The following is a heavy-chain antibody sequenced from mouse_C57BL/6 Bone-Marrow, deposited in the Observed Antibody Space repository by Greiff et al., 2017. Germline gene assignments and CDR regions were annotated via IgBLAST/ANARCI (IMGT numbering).Heavy chain of an antibody. J-gene: IGHJ4*01. V-gene: IGHV5-12*01. CDR2: ISNGGGST. CDR1: GFTFSDYY. D-gene: IGHD2-1*01. CDR3: ARKGGYGNSDYYAMDY. Sequence: EVMLVESGGGLVQPGGSLKLSCAASGFTFSDYYMYWVRPTPEKRLEWVAYISNGGGSTYYPDTVKGRFTISRDNAKNTLYLQMSRLKSEDTAMYYCARKGGYGNSDYYAMDYWGQGTSVTVSS.